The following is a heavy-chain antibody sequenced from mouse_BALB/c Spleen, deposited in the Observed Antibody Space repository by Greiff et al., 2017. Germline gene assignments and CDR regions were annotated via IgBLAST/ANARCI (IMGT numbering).Heavy chain of an antibody. Sequence: QVQLQQSGAELVKPGASVKMSCKASGYTFTSYWMHWVKQRPGQGLEWIGVIDPSDSYTSYNQKFKGKATLTVDTSSSTAYMQLSSLTSEDSAVYYCTRGGTTATAWFAYWGQGTLVTVSA. CDR3: TRGGTTATAWFAY. D-gene: IGHD1-2*01. CDR2: IDPSDSYT. CDR1: GYTFTSYW. J-gene: IGHJ3*01. V-gene: IGHV1S127*01.